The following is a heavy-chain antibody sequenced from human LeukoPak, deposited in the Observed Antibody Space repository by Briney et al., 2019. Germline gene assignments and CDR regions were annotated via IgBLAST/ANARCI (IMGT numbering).Heavy chain of an antibody. CDR3: ARSESPFDPFDF. V-gene: IGHV3-13*01. D-gene: IGHD3-9*01. Sequence: GGSLRLSCAASGFTFSSYDMHWVRQATGKGLEWVSAIGTAGDTYYPGSVKGRFSISRDNARNSLFLQMNNLRADDSGVYYCARSESPFDPFDFWGQGTRVTVSS. CDR2: IGTAGDT. CDR1: GFTFSSYD. J-gene: IGHJ4*02.